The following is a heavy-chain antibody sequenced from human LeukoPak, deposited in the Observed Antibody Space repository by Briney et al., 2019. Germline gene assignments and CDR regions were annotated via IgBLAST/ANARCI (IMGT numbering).Heavy chain of an antibody. J-gene: IGHJ6*02. D-gene: IGHD2-2*02. V-gene: IGHV1-2*02. CDR3: ARTAAIKPTYYYYGMDV. Sequence: AASVRVSCKASGYTFTGYYMHWVRQAPAQGLEWMGWINPNSGGTNYAQKFQGRVTMTRDTSISTAYMELSRLRSDDTAVYYCARTAAIKPTYYYYGMDVWGQGTTVTVSS. CDR2: INPNSGGT. CDR1: GYTFTGYY.